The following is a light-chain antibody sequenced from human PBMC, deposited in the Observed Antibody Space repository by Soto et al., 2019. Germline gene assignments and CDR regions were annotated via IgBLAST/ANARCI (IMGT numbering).Light chain of an antibody. CDR1: QSLLHRNGYNY. CDR3: MQALQTTLS. V-gene: IGKV2-28*01. CDR2: LGS. J-gene: IGKJ4*01. Sequence: DIVLTQSPLSLPVTPGEPASISCRSSQSLLHRNGYNYLDWYLQKPGQSPQLLIYLGSNRASGVPDRFSVSGSGTDFTLKISRVEAEDVGNYYCMQALQTTLSFGGGTKV.